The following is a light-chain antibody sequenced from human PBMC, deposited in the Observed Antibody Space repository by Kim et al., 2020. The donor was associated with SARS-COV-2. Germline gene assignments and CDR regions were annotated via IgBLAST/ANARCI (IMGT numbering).Light chain of an antibody. CDR1: QDISNY. Sequence: VGDRVTITCQASQDISNYLNWYQQKPGKAPKLLIYDASNLETGVPSRFSGSGSGTDFTFTISSLQPEDIATYYCQQYDNLPSLTFGGGTKVEIK. J-gene: IGKJ4*01. CDR2: DAS. CDR3: QQYDNLPSLT. V-gene: IGKV1-33*01.